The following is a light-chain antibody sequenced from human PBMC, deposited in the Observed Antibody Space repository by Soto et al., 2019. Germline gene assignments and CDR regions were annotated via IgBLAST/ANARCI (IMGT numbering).Light chain of an antibody. CDR2: EVT. CDR1: SRDVGTYNL. Sequence: QSALAQPASVSGSPEQSVTISCTGTSRDVGTYNLVSWYQQHPGKAPKLIIYEVTERPSGVSNRFSGSKFGNTASLTISGLLPEDEADYYCCSYGGSSALPYVFGTGTKVTVL. V-gene: IGLV2-23*02. CDR3: CSYGGSSALPYV. J-gene: IGLJ1*01.